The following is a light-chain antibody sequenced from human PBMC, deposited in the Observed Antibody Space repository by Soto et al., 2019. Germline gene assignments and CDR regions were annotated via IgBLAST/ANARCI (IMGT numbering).Light chain of an antibody. Sequence: SEMPECPSSRFKYVGGKVTGTCGAAESVSKWLAWYQEKPGKAPKVLMYAASSLQSGVPSRFSGRGWGTDSTLTISRLPSEDCAPQFCQEDYTYPRTFGQGTKVDI. V-gene: IGKV1-6*02. CDR3: QEDYTYPRT. J-gene: IGKJ1*01. CDR2: AAS. CDR1: ESVSKW.